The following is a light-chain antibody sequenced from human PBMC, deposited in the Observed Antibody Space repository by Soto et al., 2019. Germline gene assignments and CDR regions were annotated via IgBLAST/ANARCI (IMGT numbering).Light chain of an antibody. CDR1: QSASIND. Sequence: EIVLTQSPGTLSLSPGERATLSCRASQSASINDLAWYQQKPGQAPRLLIYGASSRATGIPDRFSGSGSGTDFTLTISRLEPEDFAVYYCQQFGNSLWTFGQGTKVDI. CDR2: GAS. V-gene: IGKV3-20*01. CDR3: QQFGNSLWT. J-gene: IGKJ1*01.